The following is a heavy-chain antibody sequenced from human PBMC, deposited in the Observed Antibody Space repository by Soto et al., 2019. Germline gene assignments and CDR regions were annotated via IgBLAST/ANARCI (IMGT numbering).Heavy chain of an antibody. CDR1: GFTFEDHA. Sequence: EVQLVESGGGLVQPGRSLRLSCAAIGFTFEDHAMHWIRQVPGKGLEWVAGINWNSGITGYADSVNGRFTISRDNANNSLHLEMNSLKSEDTALYYCAKGRGALTVVSNWFDPWGQGTLVTVSS. CDR2: INWNSGIT. J-gene: IGHJ5*02. V-gene: IGHV3-9*01. CDR3: AKGRGALTVVSNWFDP. D-gene: IGHD3-22*01.